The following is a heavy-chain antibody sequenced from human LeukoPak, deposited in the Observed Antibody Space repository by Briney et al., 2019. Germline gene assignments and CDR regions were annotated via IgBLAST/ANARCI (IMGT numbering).Heavy chain of an antibody. CDR1: GFTFSTYA. D-gene: IGHD6-19*01. CDR3: ARERQWLTNWFDP. V-gene: IGHV3-66*01. J-gene: IGHJ5*02. CDR2: IYSGGST. Sequence: GGSLRLSCAASGFTFSTYAMIWVRQAPGKGLEWVSVIYSGGSTYYADSVKGRFTISRDNSKNTLYLQMNSLRAGDTAVYYCARERQWLTNWFDPWGQGTLVTVSS.